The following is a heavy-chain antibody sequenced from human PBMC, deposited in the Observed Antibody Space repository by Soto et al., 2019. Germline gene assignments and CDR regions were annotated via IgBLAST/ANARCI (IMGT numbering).Heavy chain of an antibody. V-gene: IGHV1-3*01. CDR2: INAGNGNT. CDR1: GYTFTSYA. J-gene: IGHJ4*02. Sequence: ASVKVSCKASGYTFTSYAMHWVRQAPGQRLEWMGWINAGNGNTKYSQKFQGRVTITRDTSASTAYMELSSLRSEDTAVYYCARRADSGSYYVYFDYWGQGTLVTVSS. CDR3: ARRADSGSYYVYFDY. D-gene: IGHD1-26*01.